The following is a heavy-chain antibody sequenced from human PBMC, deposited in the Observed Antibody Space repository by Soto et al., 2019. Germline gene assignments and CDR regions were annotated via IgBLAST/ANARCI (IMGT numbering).Heavy chain of an antibody. Sequence: QLQLQESGPGLVKPSETLSLTCTVSGGSISSSSYYWGWIRQPPGKGLEWIGSIYYSGSTYYNPSLKSRVTISVDTSKNHVSLKLSSVTAADTAVYYCASGSSGDFQHWGQGTLVTVSS. J-gene: IGHJ1*01. D-gene: IGHD6-6*01. CDR1: GGSISSSSYY. V-gene: IGHV4-39*01. CDR2: IYYSGST. CDR3: ASGSSGDFQH.